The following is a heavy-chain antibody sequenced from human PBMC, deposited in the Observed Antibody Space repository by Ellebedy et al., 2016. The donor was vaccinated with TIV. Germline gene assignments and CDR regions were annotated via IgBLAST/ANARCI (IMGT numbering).Heavy chain of an antibody. V-gene: IGHV1-18*01. CDR1: GLTFSNFA. CDR3: AVSGYSGYDFYLAIMDV. D-gene: IGHD5-12*01. J-gene: IGHJ6*02. Sequence: ASVKVSCKASGLTFSNFAISWVRQAPGQGLEWMGWISAYNGNTDYAQKVQGRVTMTTDTSTSTAYMELNSLRAEDTAVYYCAVSGYSGYDFYLAIMDVWGQGTTVTVSS. CDR2: ISAYNGNT.